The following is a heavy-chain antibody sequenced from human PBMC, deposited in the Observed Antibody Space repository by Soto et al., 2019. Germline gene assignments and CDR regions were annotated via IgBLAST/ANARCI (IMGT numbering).Heavy chain of an antibody. V-gene: IGHV1-18*01. D-gene: IGHD6-6*01. Sequence: HVQLVQSGAEVKKPGASVKVSCKASGYTFTSYGSSWVRQAPGQVLEWMGWISAYNGNTNYAQKLQGRVTMTTDTPTSTAYMELRSLRSDDTAVYYCARYYSSSSVYPFDFWGQGTLVTVSS. CDR2: ISAYNGNT. CDR1: GYTFTSYG. CDR3: ARYYSSSSVYPFDF. J-gene: IGHJ4*02.